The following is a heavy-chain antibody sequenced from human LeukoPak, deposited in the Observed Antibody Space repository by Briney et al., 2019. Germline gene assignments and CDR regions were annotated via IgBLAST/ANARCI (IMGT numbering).Heavy chain of an antibody. V-gene: IGHV3-66*01. J-gene: IGHJ3*02. Sequence: TGGSLRLSCAASGFTVRSNYMNWVRQAPGKGLEWVSVIYSGGSTYYADSVKGRFTISRDNAKNTLYLQMNSLRAEDTAVYYCARRSAAKDAFDIWGQGTMVTVSS. CDR3: ARRSAAKDAFDI. CDR2: IYSGGST. CDR1: GFTVRSNY. D-gene: IGHD6-25*01.